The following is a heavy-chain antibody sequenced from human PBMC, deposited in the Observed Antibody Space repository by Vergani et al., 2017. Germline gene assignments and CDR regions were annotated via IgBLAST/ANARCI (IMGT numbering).Heavy chain of an antibody. V-gene: IGHV1-3*01. CDR2: INAGNGNT. CDR3: ASGAVAGTRGHYNWFDP. D-gene: IGHD6-19*01. CDR1: GYTFTSYA. J-gene: IGHJ5*02. Sequence: QVQLVQSGAEVKKPGASVKVSCKASGYTFTSYAMHWVRQAPGQRLDWMGWINAGNGNTKYSQKFQVRVNITRETSASTAYMELSSRRSEDTAVDYCASGAVAGTRGHYNWFDPWGQGTLVTVSS.